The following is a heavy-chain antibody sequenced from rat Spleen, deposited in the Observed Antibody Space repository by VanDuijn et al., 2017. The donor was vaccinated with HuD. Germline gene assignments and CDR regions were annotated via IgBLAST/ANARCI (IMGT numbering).Heavy chain of an antibody. CDR3: ATDGYFDGIYYSVYVMDA. V-gene: IGHV5S23*01. J-gene: IGHJ4*01. Sequence: EVQLVESGGGLVQPGRSLKLSCAASGFTFSNYYMAWVRPAPTKGLEWVTSISPTGATTNYRDSGKGRFTISRDNAKNTLYLQMDSLRSEDSATYYCATDGYFDGIYYSVYVMDAWGQGASVTVSS. CDR1: GFTFSNYY. CDR2: ISPTGATT. D-gene: IGHD1-12*02.